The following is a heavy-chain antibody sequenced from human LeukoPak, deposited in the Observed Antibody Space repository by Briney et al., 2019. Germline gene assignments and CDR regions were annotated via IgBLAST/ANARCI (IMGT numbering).Heavy chain of an antibody. V-gene: IGHV3-23*01. CDR3: ARIGYCSSTSCYYYFDY. CDR1: GFTFSSYA. J-gene: IGHJ4*02. D-gene: IGHD2-2*01. Sequence: PGGSLRLSCAASGFTFSSYAMSWVRQAPGKGLERVSAISGSGGSTYYADSAKGRFTISRDNSKNTLYLQMNSLRAEDTAVYYCARIGYCSSTSCYYYFDYWGQGTLVTVSS. CDR2: ISGSGGST.